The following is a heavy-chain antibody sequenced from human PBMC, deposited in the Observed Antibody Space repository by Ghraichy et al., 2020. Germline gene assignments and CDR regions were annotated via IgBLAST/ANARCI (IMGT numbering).Heavy chain of an antibody. Sequence: ETLSLTCAASGFPFSFYSINWVRQAPGKGLEWISYISGSTTTIYYADSVKGRFAISRDNAKNSLYLQMNSLRDEDTAVYYCARDGDGDNDPIRAFDYWGQGTLVTVSS. CDR1: GFPFSFYS. CDR2: ISGSTTTI. V-gene: IGHV3-48*02. D-gene: IGHD4-17*01. CDR3: ARDGDGDNDPIRAFDY. J-gene: IGHJ4*02.